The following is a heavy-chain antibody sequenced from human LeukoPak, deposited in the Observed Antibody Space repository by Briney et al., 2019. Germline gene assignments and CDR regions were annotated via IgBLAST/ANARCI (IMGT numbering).Heavy chain of an antibody. CDR2: INPNSCGT. Sequence: ASVKASCKASGYTFTGYYMHWVRQAPGQGLEWMGWINPNSCGTNYAQKFQGRVTMTRDTSISTAYMELSRLRSDDTAVYYCAREEGGIRYFDWENDYWGQGTLVTVSS. CDR1: GYTFTGYY. D-gene: IGHD3-9*01. V-gene: IGHV1-2*02. J-gene: IGHJ4*02. CDR3: AREEGGIRYFDWENDY.